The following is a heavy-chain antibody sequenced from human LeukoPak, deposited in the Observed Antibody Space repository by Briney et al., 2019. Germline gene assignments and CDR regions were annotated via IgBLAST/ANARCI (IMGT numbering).Heavy chain of an antibody. CDR2: VYYSGSP. V-gene: IGHV4-59*01. Sequence: PSETLSLLCTVSGGSIYSYFGTWIRQPPGMGLEWIGYVYYSGSPNYKSSLKSRVTISVDTSKNQYSLQLSFVTAADTAVYYCVSGYDRSGKHALDLWGQGTMVTVSS. CDR1: GGSIYSYF. D-gene: IGHD3-22*01. CDR3: VSGYDRSGKHALDL. J-gene: IGHJ3*01.